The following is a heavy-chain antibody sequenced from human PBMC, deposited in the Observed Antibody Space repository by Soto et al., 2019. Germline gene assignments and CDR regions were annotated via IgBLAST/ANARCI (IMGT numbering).Heavy chain of an antibody. D-gene: IGHD6-19*01. CDR2: IKQDGNEK. J-gene: IGHJ4*02. V-gene: IGHV3-7*05. CDR3: ARDTVAD. Sequence: GGSLRLSCAASGFTFNDYWMSWIRQAPGRGLEWVANIKQDGNEKYYVDSVKGRFTISRDNAKNSLYLQMNSLRAEDTAVYYCARDTVADWGQGTLVTVSS. CDR1: GFTFNDYW.